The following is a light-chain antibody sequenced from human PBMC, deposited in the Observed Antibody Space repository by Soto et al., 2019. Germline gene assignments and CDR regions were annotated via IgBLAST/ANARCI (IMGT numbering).Light chain of an antibody. Sequence: ETVLTQSPGTLSLXPXXRATLSCRATQSVNNDYLAWYQQRPGLAPRLLIFGASGRATGIPDRFSGSGSGTDFTLTISRLEPEDFAIYYCQQYGTSPLTFGGGTKVEIK. CDR1: QSVNNDY. J-gene: IGKJ4*01. CDR3: QQYGTSPLT. V-gene: IGKV3-20*01. CDR2: GAS.